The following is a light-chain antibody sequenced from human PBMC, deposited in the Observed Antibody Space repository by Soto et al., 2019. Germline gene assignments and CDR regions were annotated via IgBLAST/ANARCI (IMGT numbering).Light chain of an antibody. V-gene: IGLV2-23*01. Sequence: QSVLTQPASVSGSPGQSITISCTGTSSDVGSYKFVSWYQQHPGKAPKLMIYEGSNRPSGVSNRFSGSKSGNTASLTISGLQAEDEADYYCCSYAGSSTLVFGGGTKVTVL. CDR1: SSDVGSYKF. J-gene: IGLJ2*01. CDR2: EGS. CDR3: CSYAGSSTLV.